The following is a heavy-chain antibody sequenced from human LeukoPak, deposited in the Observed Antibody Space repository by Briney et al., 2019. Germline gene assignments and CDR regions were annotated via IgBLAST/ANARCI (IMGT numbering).Heavy chain of an antibody. CDR3: ARANYGDSGWFDP. D-gene: IGHD4-17*01. J-gene: IGHJ5*02. CDR2: MNPNSGNT. CDR1: GYTFTSYD. Sequence: GASVKVPCKASGYTFTSYDINWVRQATGQGLEWMGWMNPNSGNTGYAQKFQGRVTITRNTSISTAYMELSSLRSEDTAVYYCARANYGDSGWFDPWGQGTLVTVSS. V-gene: IGHV1-8*03.